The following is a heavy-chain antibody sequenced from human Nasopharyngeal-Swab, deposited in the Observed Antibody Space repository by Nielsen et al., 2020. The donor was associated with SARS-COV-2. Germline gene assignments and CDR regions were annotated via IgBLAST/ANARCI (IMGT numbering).Heavy chain of an antibody. CDR2: IAHDASSE. V-gene: IGHV3-30*03. CDR3: ARDAPAHYGAFY. J-gene: IGHJ4*02. D-gene: IGHD4-17*01. CDR1: GFTFSSFG. Sequence: GESLKISCAASGFTFSSFGMHWVRQAPGKGLEWAAFIAHDASSESYGDSVKGRFSISRDTSKNTLYLQMDSLRGEDTAVYYCARDAPAHYGAFYWGRGTLVTVSS.